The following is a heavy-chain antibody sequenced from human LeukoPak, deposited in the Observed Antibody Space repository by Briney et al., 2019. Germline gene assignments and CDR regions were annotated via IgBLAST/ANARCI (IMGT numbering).Heavy chain of an antibody. J-gene: IGHJ6*03. V-gene: IGHV1-2*02. CDR2: INPNSGGT. Sequence: ASVKVSCKASGYTFTDYYMHWVRQAPGQGLEWMGWINPNSGGTNYAQKFQGRVTMTRDMSISTAYMELSRLRSDDTAVYYCARGAGIHLLIYFYFYMDVWGKGSTVTVSS. CDR3: ARGAGIHLLIYFYFYMDV. D-gene: IGHD2-8*01. CDR1: GYTFTDYY.